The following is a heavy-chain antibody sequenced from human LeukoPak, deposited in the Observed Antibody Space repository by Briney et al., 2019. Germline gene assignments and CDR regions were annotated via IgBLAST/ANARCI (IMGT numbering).Heavy chain of an antibody. J-gene: IGHJ4*02. CDR3: MNGGRGDQPDY. V-gene: IGHV3-64D*06. CDR2: ISSNGGST. Sequence: PGGSLRLSCSASGFTFSSYAMHWVRQAPGKGLEYVSAISSNGGSTYYADSVNGRYTITRDNSKNTMYLQMSSLRAEDTAVYYCMNGGRGDQPDYRGQGTLVTVSS. CDR1: GFTFSSYA. D-gene: IGHD2-2*01.